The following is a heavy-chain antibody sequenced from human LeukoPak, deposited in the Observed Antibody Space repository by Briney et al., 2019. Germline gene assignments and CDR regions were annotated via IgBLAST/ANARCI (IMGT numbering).Heavy chain of an antibody. Sequence: ASVKVSCKTSGFTFINYGFTWVRQAPGQGLEWMGWISGYNGDTKYARNLQGRVTITTDTSTSTVYMELTSLRSDDTAVYYCARDGVSPAYDSWGQGTLVSVSS. CDR2: ISGYNGDT. J-gene: IGHJ5*01. CDR1: GFTFINYG. CDR3: ARDGVSPAYDS. D-gene: IGHD3-16*01. V-gene: IGHV1-18*01.